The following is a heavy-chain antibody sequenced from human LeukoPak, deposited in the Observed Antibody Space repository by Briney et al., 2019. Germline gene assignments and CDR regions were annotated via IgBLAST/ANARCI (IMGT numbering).Heavy chain of an antibody. V-gene: IGHV3-21*01. CDR1: GFTFSSYS. J-gene: IGHJ4*02. D-gene: IGHD5-12*01. Sequence: GGSLRLSCAASGFTFSSYSMNGVRQAPGKGLEWVSSISSSSSYIYYADSVKGRFTISRDNAKNSLYLQMNSLRAEDTAVYYCARQATTMMGYYFDYWGQGTLVTVSS. CDR2: ISSSSSYI. CDR3: ARQATTMMGYYFDY.